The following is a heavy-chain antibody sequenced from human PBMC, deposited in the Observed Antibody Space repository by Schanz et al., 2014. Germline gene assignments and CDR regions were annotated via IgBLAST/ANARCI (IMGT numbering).Heavy chain of an antibody. J-gene: IGHJ6*02. Sequence: QVLLVQSGAEVKKPGASVKVSCKASGYRFIGYYVHWVRQAPGQGLEWMGRVSPYGGDTNYAQMFQGRVTMTTDTSISTAYMELSRLTSDDTAVFFCARENTAVAGMPRVMDVWGQGTTVTVTS. CDR2: VSPYGGDT. D-gene: IGHD6-19*01. CDR1: GYRFIGYY. CDR3: ARENTAVAGMPRVMDV. V-gene: IGHV1-2*06.